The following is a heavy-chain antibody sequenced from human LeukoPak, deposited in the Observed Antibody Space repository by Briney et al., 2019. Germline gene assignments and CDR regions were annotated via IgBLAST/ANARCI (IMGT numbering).Heavy chain of an antibody. Sequence: GASVKVSCKASGYTFTSYDINWVRQATGQGLEWMGWMNPNSGNTGYAQKFQGRVTMTRNTSINTAYMELSSLRSEDTAVYYCARGGDYDFWSGYWGNDFWGQGTLVTVSS. D-gene: IGHD3-3*01. CDR3: ARGGDYDFWSGYWGNDF. J-gene: IGHJ4*02. CDR1: GYTFTSYD. V-gene: IGHV1-8*01. CDR2: MNPNSGNT.